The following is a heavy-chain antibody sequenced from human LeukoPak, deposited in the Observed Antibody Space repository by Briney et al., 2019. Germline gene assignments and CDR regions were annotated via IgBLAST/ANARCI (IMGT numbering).Heavy chain of an antibody. J-gene: IGHJ4*02. CDR3: ARDSIGYSGYDYVRYFDY. CDR2: INPNSGGT. CDR1: GYTFTGYY. Sequence: VASVNVSCKASGYTFTGYYMHWVRQAPGQGLEWMGWINPNSGGTNYAQKFQGRVTMTRDTSISTAYMELSRLRSDDTAVYYCARDSIGYSGYDYVRYFDYWGQGTLVTVSS. D-gene: IGHD5-12*01. V-gene: IGHV1-2*02.